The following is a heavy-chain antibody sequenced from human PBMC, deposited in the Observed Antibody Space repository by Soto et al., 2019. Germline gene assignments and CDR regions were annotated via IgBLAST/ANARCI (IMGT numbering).Heavy chain of an antibody. CDR2: ISSSRSTI. Sequence: EVQLAGSGGGLVQPGGSLRLSCAASGFTFSSYSMSWVRQAPGKGLEWVSHISSSRSTIYYADSVKGRFTISRDNAKNSLYLQMNSLRDEDTAVYYCARDRESYYYFDYWGQGTLVTVSS. D-gene: IGHD1-26*01. J-gene: IGHJ4*02. V-gene: IGHV3-48*02. CDR1: GFTFSSYS. CDR3: ARDRESYYYFDY.